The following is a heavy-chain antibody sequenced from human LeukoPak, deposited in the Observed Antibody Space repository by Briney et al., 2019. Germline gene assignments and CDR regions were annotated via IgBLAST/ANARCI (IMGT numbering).Heavy chain of an antibody. D-gene: IGHD6-13*01. Sequence: SETLSLTCTVSGGSISTSSTYWGWIRQPPGKDLEWIGSIYYTGTTYYNPSLKSRVTISVDTSKNQFSLRMTSVTAADTAVYYCAGSLAGDGPTHNWFDPWGQGTLVTVSS. CDR1: GGSISTSSTY. CDR2: IYYTGTT. V-gene: IGHV4-39*01. CDR3: AGSLAGDGPTHNWFDP. J-gene: IGHJ5*02.